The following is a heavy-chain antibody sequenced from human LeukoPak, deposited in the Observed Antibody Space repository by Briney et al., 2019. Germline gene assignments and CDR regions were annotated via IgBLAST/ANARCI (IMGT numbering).Heavy chain of an antibody. Sequence: TSETLSLTCAVYGGSFSGYYWSWIRQPPGKGLEWIGEINHSGSTNYNPSLKSRVTISVDTSKNQFSLKLSSVTAADTAVYYCATGWLKLDYCGQGNLVTVSS. CDR3: ATGWLKLDY. J-gene: IGHJ4*02. CDR2: INHSGST. V-gene: IGHV4-34*01. D-gene: IGHD2-15*01. CDR1: GGSFSGYY.